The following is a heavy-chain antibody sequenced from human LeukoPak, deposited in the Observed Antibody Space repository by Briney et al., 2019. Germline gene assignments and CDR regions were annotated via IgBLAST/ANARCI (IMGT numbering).Heavy chain of an antibody. J-gene: IGHJ4*02. D-gene: IGHD1-26*01. CDR2: INANSGVT. CDR1: GYTFADYF. V-gene: IGHV1-2*06. CDR3: ARDVSSTPNWEFDY. Sequence: ASVKVSCKTSGYTFADYFIHWARQAPGQGLEWMGRINANSGVTEYEQKFQGRVTMTRDTSISTAYVEVNWLISDDTAIYYCARDVSSTPNWEFDYWGQGTLVTVSS.